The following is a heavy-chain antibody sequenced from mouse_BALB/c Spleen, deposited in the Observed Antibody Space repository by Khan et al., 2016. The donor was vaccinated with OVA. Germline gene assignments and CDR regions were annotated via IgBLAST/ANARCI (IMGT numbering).Heavy chain of an antibody. CDR2: VSPGGSYT. D-gene: IGHD1-1*01. V-gene: IGHV5-6*01. CDR1: GFTFSTYG. Sequence: EVELVESGGDLVKPGGSLKLSCAASGFTFSTYGMSWVRQAPDKRLEWVATVSPGGSYTYYPDSVKGRFTISRDNAKNTLYLQMSGRRSEDTAMFYCTRLAYYYDSEGFAYWGQGTLVTVSA. J-gene: IGHJ3*01. CDR3: TRLAYYYDSEGFAY.